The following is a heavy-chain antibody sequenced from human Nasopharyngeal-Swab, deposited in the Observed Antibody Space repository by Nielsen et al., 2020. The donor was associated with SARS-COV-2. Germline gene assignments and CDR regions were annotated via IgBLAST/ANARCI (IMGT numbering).Heavy chain of an antibody. CDR2: ISSSSSYT. D-gene: IGHD6-19*01. V-gene: IGHV3-11*05. CDR1: GFTFSDYY. CDR3: ARDRIAVAGPTPDY. J-gene: IGHJ4*02. Sequence: GESLKISCAASGFTFSDYYMSWIRQAPGKGLEWVSYISSSSSYTNYADSVKGRFTISRDNAKNSLYLQMNSLRAEDTAAYYCARDRIAVAGPTPDYWGQGTLVTVSS.